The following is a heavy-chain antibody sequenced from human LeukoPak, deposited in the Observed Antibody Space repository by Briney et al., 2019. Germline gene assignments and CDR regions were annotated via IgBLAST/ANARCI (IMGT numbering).Heavy chain of an antibody. D-gene: IGHD3-16*01. CDR3: ARDNKPTYAWGSSRPTRTNWFDP. Sequence: ASVKVSCKASGYTFTGYYMHWVRQAPGQGLEWMGWINPNSGGTNYAQKFQGRVTMTRDTSISTAYMELSRLRSDDTAVYYCARDNKPTYAWGSSRPTRTNWFDPWGQGTLVTVSS. CDR2: INPNSGGT. J-gene: IGHJ5*02. CDR1: GYTFTGYY. V-gene: IGHV1-2*02.